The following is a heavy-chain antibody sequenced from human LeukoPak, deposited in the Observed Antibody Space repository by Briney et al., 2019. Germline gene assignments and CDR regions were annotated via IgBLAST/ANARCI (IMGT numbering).Heavy chain of an antibody. V-gene: IGHV4-4*02. J-gene: IGHJ5*02. D-gene: IGHD2-2*01. Sequence: SETLPLTCSVSIGSISISKWWGWARQSPVKGLEWIGKIYYSGSTYYNLSLKSRVTISVDTSKNQFSLKLSSVTAADTAVYYCARGSIVVVPAAISSWFDPWGQGTLVTVSS. CDR3: ARGSIVVVPAAISSWFDP. CDR1: IGSISISKW. CDR2: IYYSGST.